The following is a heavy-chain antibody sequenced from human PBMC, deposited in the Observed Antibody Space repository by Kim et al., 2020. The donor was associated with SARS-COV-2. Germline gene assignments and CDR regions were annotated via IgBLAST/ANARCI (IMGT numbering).Heavy chain of an antibody. Sequence: PYFQGQVTISADRSISTAYLQWSSLKASDTAMYYCARHPKYSSGWYSFDYWGQGTLVTVSS. D-gene: IGHD6-19*01. J-gene: IGHJ4*02. V-gene: IGHV5-51*01. CDR3: ARHPKYSSGWYSFDY.